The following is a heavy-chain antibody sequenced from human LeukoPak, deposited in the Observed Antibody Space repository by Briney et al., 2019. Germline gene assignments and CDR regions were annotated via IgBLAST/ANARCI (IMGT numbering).Heavy chain of an antibody. CDR2: VHHSGST. D-gene: IGHD2-8*01. Sequence: SETLSLACTVAGGSIVDYYWSWIRQPPGKRLEWIGYVHHSGSTNRNPSLASRATIPVDTSKNHFSLRLRSVTAADTAVYYCARGVMGFSYYYYMDVWGKGTTVTVSS. CDR1: GGSIVDYY. CDR3: ARGVMGFSYYYYMDV. J-gene: IGHJ6*03. V-gene: IGHV4-59*01.